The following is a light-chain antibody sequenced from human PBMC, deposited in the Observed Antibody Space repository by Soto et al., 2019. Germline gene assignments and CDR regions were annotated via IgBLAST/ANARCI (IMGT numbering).Light chain of an antibody. Sequence: DIQLTQSPSFLSASVGGRVTITCRASQGISSNLAWYHQNPGKAPKLLIYGASTLQSGVPSRFSGSGSGTEFTLTISSLQPEDFATYYCQQLNSYPLTFGGGTKVEIK. CDR1: QGISSN. J-gene: IGKJ4*01. CDR2: GAS. CDR3: QQLNSYPLT. V-gene: IGKV1-9*01.